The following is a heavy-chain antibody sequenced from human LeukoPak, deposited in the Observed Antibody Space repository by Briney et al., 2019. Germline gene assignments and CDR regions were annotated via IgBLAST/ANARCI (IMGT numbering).Heavy chain of an antibody. CDR3: ARVYDSSGQFDY. V-gene: IGHV4-34*01. CDR2: INHSGST. D-gene: IGHD3-22*01. J-gene: IGHJ4*02. Sequence: SETLSLTCAVYGGSFSGYYWSWIRQPPGKGLEWIGEINHSGSTNYNPSLKSRVTISVDTSKNQFSLKLSSVTAADTAVYYCARVYDSSGQFDYWGQGTLVTVSS. CDR1: GGSFSGYY.